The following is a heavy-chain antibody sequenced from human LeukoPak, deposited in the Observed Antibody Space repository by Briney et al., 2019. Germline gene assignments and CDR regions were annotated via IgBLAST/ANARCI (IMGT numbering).Heavy chain of an antibody. D-gene: IGHD1-26*01. J-gene: IGHJ4*02. CDR1: EFTFSSYS. CDR2: ISGRSDDI. CDR3: ARRGYHDYSGFDY. V-gene: IGHV3-21*01. Sequence: KTGGSLRLSCAGSEFTFSSYSMHWVRQAPGKGLEWVSSISGRSDDIYYADSVQGRFTISRDNSKNPLYLQMKSLRAEDTALYYCARRGYHDYSGFDYWGQGTLVTVSS.